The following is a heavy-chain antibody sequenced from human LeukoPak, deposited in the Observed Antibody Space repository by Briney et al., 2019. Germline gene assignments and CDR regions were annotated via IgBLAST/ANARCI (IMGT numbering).Heavy chain of an antibody. CDR1: GYTFTGYG. D-gene: IGHD6-13*01. CDR2: ISAYNGNT. V-gene: IGHV1-18*04. J-gene: IGHJ6*04. CDR3: AREGEAAGTPESYYYYYGMDV. Sequence: ASVKVSCKASGYTFTGYGISWVRQAPGQGLEWMGWISAYNGNTNYAQKLQGRVTMTTDTSTSTAYMELRSLRSDDTAVYYCAREGEAAGTPESYYYYYGMDVWGKGATVTVSS.